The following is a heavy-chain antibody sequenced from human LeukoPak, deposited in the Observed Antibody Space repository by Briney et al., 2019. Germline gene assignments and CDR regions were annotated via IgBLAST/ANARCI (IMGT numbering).Heavy chain of an antibody. V-gene: IGHV6-1*01. CDR2: TYYRSKWYN. CDR1: GDSVSSNSAA. J-gene: IGHJ4*02. D-gene: IGHD3-10*01. Sequence: SQTLSLTCAISGDSVSSNSAAWNWIRQSPSRGLEWLGRTYYRSKWYNDYAVSVKSRITINPDTSKNQFSLQLNSVTPEDTAVYYCARGAVITMVRGVQNFDYWGQGTLVTVSS. CDR3: ARGAVITMVRGVQNFDY.